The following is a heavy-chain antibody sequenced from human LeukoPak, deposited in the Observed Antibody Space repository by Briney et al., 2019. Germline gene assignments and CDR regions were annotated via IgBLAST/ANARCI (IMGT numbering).Heavy chain of an antibody. CDR1: GFTFSNAW. D-gene: IGHD2-2*01. Sequence: GGSLRLSCTASGFTFSNAWMSWVRQAPGKGLEGIGRIKSTGAGGATEFAAPVKGRFTISRDDSKNTLYLQMNSLETEDTAVYYCTADGNCQTTSCYWGRGALVTVSS. CDR2: IKSTGAGGAT. J-gene: IGHJ4*02. CDR3: TADGNCQTTSCY. V-gene: IGHV3-15*01.